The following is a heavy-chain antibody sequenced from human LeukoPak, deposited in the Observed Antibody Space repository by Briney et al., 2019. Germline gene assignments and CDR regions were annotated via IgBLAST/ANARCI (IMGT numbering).Heavy chain of an antibody. CDR2: ISVSGGST. CDR3: ITEWYDP. D-gene: IGHD3-10*01. Sequence: SGGSLRLSCAASGLTSNNYAMSWVRQAPGKGLEWVAGISVSGGSTFYADSVKGRFTISRDNSKKTLYLQLDSLRVEDTVIYYCITEWYDPWGQGTLVTVSS. V-gene: IGHV3-23*01. J-gene: IGHJ5*02. CDR1: GLTSNNYA.